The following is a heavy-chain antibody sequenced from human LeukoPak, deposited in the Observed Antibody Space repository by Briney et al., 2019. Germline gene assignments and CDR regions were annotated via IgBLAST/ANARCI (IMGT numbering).Heavy chain of an antibody. V-gene: IGHV4-34*01. CDR1: GFTFSSYW. D-gene: IGHD1-14*01. CDR2: INHSGST. J-gene: IGHJ5*02. Sequence: GSLRLSCAASGFTFSSYWMSWVRQAPGKGLEWIGEINHSGSTNYNPSLKSRVTISVDTSKNQFSLKLSSVTAADTAVYYCARESSREPFDPWGQGTLVTVSS. CDR3: ARESSREPFDP.